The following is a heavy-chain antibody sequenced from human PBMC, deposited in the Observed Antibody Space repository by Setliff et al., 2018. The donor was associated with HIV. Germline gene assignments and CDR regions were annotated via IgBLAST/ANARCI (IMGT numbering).Heavy chain of an antibody. CDR2: ISYSGST. J-gene: IGHJ3*02. V-gene: IGHV4-61*10. D-gene: IGHD3-16*01. CDR3: ARWGDPPIKAFDI. Sequence: PSETLSPTCTVSGGSISSGSFYWSWIRQPAGKGLEWIGYISYSGSTNYNPSLESRVAMSVDTSKNQFSLRVNSVTAADTAVYYCARWGDPPIKAFDIWGQGTMVTVSS. CDR1: GGSISSGSFY.